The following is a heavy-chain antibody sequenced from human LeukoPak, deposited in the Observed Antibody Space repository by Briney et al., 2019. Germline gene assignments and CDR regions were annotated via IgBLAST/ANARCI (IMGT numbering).Heavy chain of an antibody. D-gene: IGHD3-9*01. CDR1: GGSISSSSYY. J-gene: IGHJ4*02. V-gene: IGHV4-39*07. CDR3: ATRRIDYDILTGLDFDY. CDR2: IHYSGST. Sequence: PSETLSLTCTVSGGSISSSSYYWGWIRQPPGKGLEWIGSIHYSGSTNYNPSLKSRVTISVDTSKTQFSLKLSSVTAADTAVYYCATRRIDYDILTGLDFDYWGQGTLITVSS.